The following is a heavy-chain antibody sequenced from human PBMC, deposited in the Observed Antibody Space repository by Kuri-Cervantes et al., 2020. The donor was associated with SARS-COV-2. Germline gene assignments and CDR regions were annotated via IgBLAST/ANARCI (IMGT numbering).Heavy chain of an antibody. V-gene: IGHV4-4*07. D-gene: IGHD2-15*01. CDR2: IYTSGST. CDR3: AREEEDCSGGSCYSR. Sequence: SETLSLTCTVSGAAISNYYWSWIRQPPGKGLEWIGRIYTSGSTNYNPSHKSRVTMSVDTSKNQFSLKLSSVTAADTAVYYCAREEEDCSGGSCYSRWGQGTLVTVSS. CDR1: GAAISNYY. J-gene: IGHJ4*02.